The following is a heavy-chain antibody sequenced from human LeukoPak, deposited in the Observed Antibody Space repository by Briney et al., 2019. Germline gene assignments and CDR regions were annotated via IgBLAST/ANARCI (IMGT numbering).Heavy chain of an antibody. J-gene: IGHJ4*02. V-gene: IGHV3-30*18. CDR3: AKIDVGATMTGFDY. CDR2: ISYDGSNK. Sequence: GGSLRLSCAASGFTFSSYGMHRVRQAPGKGLEWVAVISYDGSNKYYADSVKGRFTISRDNSKNTLYLQMNSLRAEDTAVYYCAKIDVGATMTGFDYWGQGTLVTVSS. CDR1: GFTFSSYG. D-gene: IGHD1-26*01.